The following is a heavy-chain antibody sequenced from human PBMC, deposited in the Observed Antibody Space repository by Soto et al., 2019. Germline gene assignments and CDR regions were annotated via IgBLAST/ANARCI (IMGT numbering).Heavy chain of an antibody. V-gene: IGHV3-30*18. CDR3: AKEIWSYGSGSGYYYYGMDV. CDR1: GFTFSSYG. J-gene: IGHJ6*02. CDR2: ISYDGSNK. Sequence: PGGSLRLSCAASGFTFSSYGMHWVRQAPGKGLEWVAVISYDGSNKYYADSVQGRFTISRDNSKNTLYLQMNSLRAEDTAVYYCAKEIWSYGSGSGYYYYGMDVWGQGTTVTVSS. D-gene: IGHD3-10*01.